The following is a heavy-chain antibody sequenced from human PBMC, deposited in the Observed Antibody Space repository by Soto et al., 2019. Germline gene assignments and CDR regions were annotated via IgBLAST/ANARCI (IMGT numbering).Heavy chain of an antibody. Sequence: ASVKVSCKASGYTFISYGIAWVRQAPGQGLEWMGWISTYNGNTKYAQKFQDRVTMTTDTSTSTAYMELSSLRSEDTAVYYCARDPSFKAGFNWFDPWGQGTLVTVSS. CDR3: ARDPSFKAGFNWFDP. J-gene: IGHJ5*02. CDR2: ISTYNGNT. CDR1: GYTFISYG. D-gene: IGHD6-19*01. V-gene: IGHV1-18*01.